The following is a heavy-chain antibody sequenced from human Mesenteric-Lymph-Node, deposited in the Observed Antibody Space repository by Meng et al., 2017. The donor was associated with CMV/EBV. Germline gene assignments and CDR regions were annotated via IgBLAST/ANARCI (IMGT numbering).Heavy chain of an antibody. D-gene: IGHD3-10*01. Sequence: ASVKVSCKASGGTFSRYIISWVRQAPGQGLEWMGIINPSGEAHTSYAQKFQGRVTMTRDTSTSTLYMELSGLRFEDTAVYYCARDAGRSSNWFDPWGQGTLVTVSS. CDR2: INPSGEAHT. V-gene: IGHV1-46*01. CDR3: ARDAGRSSNWFDP. J-gene: IGHJ5*02. CDR1: GGTFSRYI.